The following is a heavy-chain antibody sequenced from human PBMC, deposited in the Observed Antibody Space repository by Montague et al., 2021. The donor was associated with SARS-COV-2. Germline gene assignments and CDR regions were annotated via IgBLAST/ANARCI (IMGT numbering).Heavy chain of an antibody. Sequence: SETLSLTCSVSGGSISSYYWSWIRQSPGKGLEWIGYIFHSGITDYNPSLKSRVTISVDMSKNQFSLQPTSVTAADTAVYYCAGGYGSGSYSSWGQGTLVTVSS. V-gene: IGHV4-59*12. J-gene: IGHJ4*02. CDR2: IFHSGIT. D-gene: IGHD3-10*01. CDR1: GGSISSYY. CDR3: AGGYGSGSYSS.